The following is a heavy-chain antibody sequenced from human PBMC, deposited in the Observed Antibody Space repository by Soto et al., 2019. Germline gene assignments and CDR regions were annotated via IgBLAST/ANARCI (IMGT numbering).Heavy chain of an antibody. Sequence: SETLSLTCAVYGGSFSGYYWGWIRQPPGKGLEWIGSIYYSGSTYYNPSLKSRVTISVDTSKNQFFLKLNSVTAADTAVYYCARPLVVVAATSFGWFDPWGQGTLVTVSS. CDR3: ARPLVVVAATSFGWFDP. CDR2: IYYSGST. V-gene: IGHV4-39*01. CDR1: GGSFSGYY. D-gene: IGHD2-15*01. J-gene: IGHJ5*02.